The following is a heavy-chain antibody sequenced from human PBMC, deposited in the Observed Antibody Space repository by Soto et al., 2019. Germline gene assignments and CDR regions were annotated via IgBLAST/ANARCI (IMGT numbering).Heavy chain of an antibody. J-gene: IGHJ4*02. CDR1: GFTFSSYA. V-gene: IGHV3-23*01. CDR3: ARESEDLTSNCAY. Sequence: EVQLLESGGGLVQPGGSLRLSCAASGFTFSSYAMSWVRQAPGKGLEWVSGFSGSGGSTYYADSVKGRFTISRDNANNSLYREMNSLRAEDTAVYYCARESEDLTSNCAYWGQGTLVTVYS. CDR2: FSGSGGST.